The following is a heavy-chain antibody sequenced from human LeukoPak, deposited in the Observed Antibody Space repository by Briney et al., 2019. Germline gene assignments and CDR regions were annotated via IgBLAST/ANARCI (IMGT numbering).Heavy chain of an antibody. CDR2: ISGSGGGT. CDR3: AKNSGGHCYSVFDY. V-gene: IGHV3-23*01. J-gene: IGHJ4*02. CDR1: GFTFSSYD. D-gene: IGHD2-15*01. Sequence: GGSLRLSCAASGFTFSSYDMSWVRQAPGKGLEWVSAISGSGGGTYYADSVNGRFTISRDNSKNTLYLQMNSLRAEDTAIYYCAKNSGGHCYSVFDYWGQGTLVTVSS.